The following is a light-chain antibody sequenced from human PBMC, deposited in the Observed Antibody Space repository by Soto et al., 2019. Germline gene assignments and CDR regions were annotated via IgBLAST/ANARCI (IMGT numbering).Light chain of an antibody. Sequence: IPMTQLPSTLSPSSNATVTVTCRASQSVSGCLAWYQQKPGKAPKLLIYAAATLQSGVPSRFSGSGSGTEFTLTISSLQPEDFATYYCQQLNSYPRTFGGGTKVDIK. CDR3: QQLNSYPRT. J-gene: IGKJ4*01. CDR1: QSVSGC. CDR2: AAA. V-gene: IGKV1-9*01.